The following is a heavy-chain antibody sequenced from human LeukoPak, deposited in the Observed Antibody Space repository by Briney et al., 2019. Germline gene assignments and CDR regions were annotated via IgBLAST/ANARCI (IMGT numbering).Heavy chain of an antibody. V-gene: IGHV1-69*04. D-gene: IGHD5-12*01. CDR2: IIPILGIA. CDR1: GGTFISYT. Sequence: SSVKVSCKASGGTFISYTISWVRQAPGQGREWMGRIIPILGIANYAQKFQGRVTITADKSTTTAYMELSSLRSEDTAVYYCARDRSPHGYSGYDPSYWGQGTLVTVSS. J-gene: IGHJ4*02. CDR3: ARDRSPHGYSGYDPSY.